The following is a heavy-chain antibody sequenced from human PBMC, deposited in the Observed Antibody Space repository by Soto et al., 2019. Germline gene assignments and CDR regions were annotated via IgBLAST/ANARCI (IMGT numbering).Heavy chain of an antibody. J-gene: IGHJ4*02. CDR3: AREGNYYDSSGYYSFDY. CDR1: GGTFSSYA. V-gene: IGHV1-69*13. CDR2: IIPIFGTA. D-gene: IGHD3-22*01. Sequence: SVKVSCKASGGTFSSYAISWVRQAPGQGLEWMGGIIPIFGTANYAQKFQGRVTITADESTSTAYMELSSLRSEDTAVYYCAREGNYYDSSGYYSFDYWGQGTLVTVSS.